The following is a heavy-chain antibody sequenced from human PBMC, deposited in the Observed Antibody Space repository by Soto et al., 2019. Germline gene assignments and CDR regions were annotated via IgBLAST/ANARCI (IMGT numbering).Heavy chain of an antibody. CDR1: GYTCTSYA. V-gene: IGHV1-3*01. CDR2: INAGNGNT. D-gene: IGHD4-4*01. CDR3: ARDLYSNYVSWFDP. Sequence: ASVKVSCKGSGYTCTSYAMHWVRQTPGQRLEWMGWINAGNGNTKYSQKFQGRVTITRDTSASTAYMELSSLRSEDTAVYYCARDLYSNYVSWFDPWGQGTLVTVSS. J-gene: IGHJ5*02.